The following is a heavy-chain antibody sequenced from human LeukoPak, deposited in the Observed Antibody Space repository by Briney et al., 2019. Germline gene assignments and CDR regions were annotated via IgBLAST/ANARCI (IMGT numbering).Heavy chain of an antibody. V-gene: IGHV4-4*07. Sequence: SETLSLTCTVSGGSISSYYWSWIRQPAGKGLEWIGRIYTSGSTNYNPSLKSRVTISVDTSKNQFSLKLNSVTAADTAVYYCARLGVTKWVYYFDYWGQGTLVTVSS. CDR2: IYTSGST. J-gene: IGHJ4*02. CDR1: GGSISSYY. D-gene: IGHD2-21*02. CDR3: ARLGVTKWVYYFDY.